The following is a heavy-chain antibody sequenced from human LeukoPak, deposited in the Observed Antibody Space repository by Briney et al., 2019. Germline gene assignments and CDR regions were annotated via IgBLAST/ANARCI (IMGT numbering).Heavy chain of an antibody. CDR3: ARDGIDGFIDF. Sequence: GGSLRLSCAASGFTFSSYWLSWVRQAPGKGLEWVANIDKDGSKKYYVDSVKGRFTISRDNANNSLYLQMNSLRVEDTAVYYCARDGIDGFIDFWGQGTLVTVSS. V-gene: IGHV3-7*01. CDR2: IDKDGSKK. CDR1: GFTFSSYW. D-gene: IGHD5-24*01. J-gene: IGHJ4*02.